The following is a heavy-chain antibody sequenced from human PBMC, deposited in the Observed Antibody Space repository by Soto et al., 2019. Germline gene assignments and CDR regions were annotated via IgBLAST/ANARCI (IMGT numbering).Heavy chain of an antibody. CDR1: GYTFTRNY. J-gene: IGHJ4*02. CDR3: ARLLPNSGGNLDF. Sequence: ASVKVSCKASGYTFTRNYIHWVRQAPGQGLEWMGIINPSGGYTDYAQRFQGRITMTRDMSTSTVYMELSSLTTEDTALYYCARLLPNSGGNLDFWGQGTLVTVSS. CDR2: INPSGGYT. D-gene: IGHD7-27*01. V-gene: IGHV1-46*01.